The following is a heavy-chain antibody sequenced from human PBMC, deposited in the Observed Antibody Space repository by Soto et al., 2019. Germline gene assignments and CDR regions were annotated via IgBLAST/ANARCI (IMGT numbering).Heavy chain of an antibody. J-gene: IGHJ4*02. Sequence: GGSLRLSCAASGFIFTRYSMNWVRQAPGKGLEWVSSISSTTNYIYYGDSMKGRFTISRDNAKNSLYLEMNSLRAEDTAVYYCARESEDLTSNFDYWGQGTLVTV. CDR1: GFIFTRYS. CDR2: ISSTTNYI. V-gene: IGHV3-21*06. CDR3: ARESEDLTSNFDY.